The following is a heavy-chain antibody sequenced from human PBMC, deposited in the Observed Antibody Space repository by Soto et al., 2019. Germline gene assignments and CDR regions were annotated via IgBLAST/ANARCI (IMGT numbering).Heavy chain of an antibody. J-gene: IGHJ4*02. Sequence: GGSLRLSCAASGFIFTRYSMNWVRQAPGKGLEWVSSISSTTNYIYYGDSMKGRFTISRDNAKNSLYLEMNSLRAEDTAVYYCARESEDLTSNFDYWGQGTLVTV. CDR1: GFIFTRYS. CDR2: ISSTTNYI. V-gene: IGHV3-21*06. CDR3: ARESEDLTSNFDY.